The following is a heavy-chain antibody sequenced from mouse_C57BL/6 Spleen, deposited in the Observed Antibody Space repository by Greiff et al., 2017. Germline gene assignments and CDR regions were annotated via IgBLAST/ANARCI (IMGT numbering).Heavy chain of an antibody. Sequence: EVQVVESGGGLVKPGGSLKLSCAASGFTFSSYAMSWVRQTPEKRLEWVATISDGGSYTYYPDNVKGRFTISRDNAKNNLYLQMSHLKSEDTAMYYCARDGYDYDSSFAYWGQGTLVTVSA. J-gene: IGHJ3*01. CDR1: GFTFSSYA. D-gene: IGHD2-4*01. CDR2: ISDGGSYT. V-gene: IGHV5-4*01. CDR3: ARDGYDYDSSFAY.